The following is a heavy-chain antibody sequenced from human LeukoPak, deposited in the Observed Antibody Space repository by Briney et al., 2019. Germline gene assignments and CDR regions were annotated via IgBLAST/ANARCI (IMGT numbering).Heavy chain of an antibody. Sequence: ASVKVSCKASGYTLTGYYMHWVRQARGQGLEWMGWINPNSGGTNYAQKFQGRVTMTRDTSINTAYMELSRLESDDSAVYYCAREGAGRNDYWGQGTLVTVSS. V-gene: IGHV1-2*02. D-gene: IGHD1-1*01. CDR3: AREGAGRNDY. CDR1: GYTLTGYY. CDR2: INPNSGGT. J-gene: IGHJ4*02.